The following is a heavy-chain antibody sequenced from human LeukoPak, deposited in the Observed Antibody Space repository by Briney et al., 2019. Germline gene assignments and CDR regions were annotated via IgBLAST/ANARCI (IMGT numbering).Heavy chain of an antibody. J-gene: IGHJ3*01. V-gene: IGHV4-59*01. CDR3: AREVQYQLHALDV. CDR2: IYYSGDT. Sequence: KPSETLSLTCTVSGGSINNYYWSWIRQPPGKGLEWIGYIYYSGDTNYNPSLKSRVTILVDTSKNQFSLKLSSVTAADTAVYYCAREVQYQLHALDVWGQGTMVTVSS. D-gene: IGHD2-2*01. CDR1: GGSINNYY.